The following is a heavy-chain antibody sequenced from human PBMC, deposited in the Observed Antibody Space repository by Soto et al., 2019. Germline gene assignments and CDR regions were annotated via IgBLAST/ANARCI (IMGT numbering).Heavy chain of an antibody. J-gene: IGHJ5*02. CDR2: ISTRGST. CDR1: GGSISSYY. Sequence: QVQLQESGPGLVKPSETLSLTCTVSGGSISSYYWSWIRQPAGKGLEWIGRISTRGSTNYNPSLKSRVTMSVDNSKNQFSLKLSSVTAADTAVYYCARAGYCSSTSCYTRWFDPWGQGTLVTVSS. D-gene: IGHD2-2*02. CDR3: ARAGYCSSTSCYTRWFDP. V-gene: IGHV4-4*07.